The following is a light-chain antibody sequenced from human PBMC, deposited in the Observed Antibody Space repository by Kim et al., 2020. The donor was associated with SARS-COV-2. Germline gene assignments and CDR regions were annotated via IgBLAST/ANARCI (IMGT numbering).Light chain of an antibody. CDR2: AVT. V-gene: IGLV2-23*02. Sequence: SLTISSTGTRRDVGSYTLVSWYQHHPGKAPTLMIFAVTQRPSGVSTRFSRSKSGNTASLTISGLQAEDEADYYCCSYAGTSTFVVFGGGTQLTVL. CDR3: CSYAGTSTFVV. CDR1: RRDVGSYTL. J-gene: IGLJ2*01.